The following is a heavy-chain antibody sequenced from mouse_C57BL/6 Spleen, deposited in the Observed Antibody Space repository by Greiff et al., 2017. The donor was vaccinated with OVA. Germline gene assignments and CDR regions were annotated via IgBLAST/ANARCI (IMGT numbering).Heavy chain of an antibody. D-gene: IGHD2-2*01. J-gene: IGHJ1*03. V-gene: IGHV14-4*01. CDR1: GFNIKDDY. CDR3: TTEGYYRYFDV. Sequence: VQLQQSGAELVRPGASVKLSCTASGFNIKDDYMHWVKQRPEQGLEWIGWIDPENGDTEYASKFQGKATITADTSSNTAYLQLSSLTSEDTAVYYCTTEGYYRYFDVWGTGPTVTVSS. CDR2: IDPENGDT.